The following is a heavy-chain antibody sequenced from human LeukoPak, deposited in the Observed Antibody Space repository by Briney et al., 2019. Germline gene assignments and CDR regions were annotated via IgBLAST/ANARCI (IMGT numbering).Heavy chain of an antibody. V-gene: IGHV5-51*01. Sequence: GESLKISCKGSGYNFSNNWIAWVRQMPGKGLEWMGIIYPGDSDTRYSPSFQGQVTISADKSISTAYLQWSSLKASDTAMYYCARFTGGSHDYWGQGTLVTVSS. D-gene: IGHD2-8*02. CDR3: ARFTGGSHDY. CDR1: GYNFSNNW. J-gene: IGHJ4*02. CDR2: IYPGDSDT.